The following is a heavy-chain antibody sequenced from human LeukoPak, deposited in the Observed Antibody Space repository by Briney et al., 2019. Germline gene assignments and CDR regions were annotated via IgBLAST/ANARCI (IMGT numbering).Heavy chain of an antibody. CDR3: AKSDYYDSSGHPSSFDY. V-gene: IGHV3-23*01. Sequence: GGPLRLSCAASGFTFRFYAISWVRQAPGKGLEWVSAISGGGGNTYYADSAKGRFTISRDNSKNTLYLQMNSLRVEDTAIYYCAKSDYYDSSGHPSSFDYWGQGTLVTVSS. CDR2: ISGGGGNT. CDR1: GFTFRFYA. J-gene: IGHJ4*02. D-gene: IGHD3-22*01.